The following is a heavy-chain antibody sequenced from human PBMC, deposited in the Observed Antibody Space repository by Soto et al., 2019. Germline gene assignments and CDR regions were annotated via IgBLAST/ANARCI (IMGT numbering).Heavy chain of an antibody. V-gene: IGHV3-66*01. J-gene: IGHJ4*02. CDR2: FYSGGST. CDR1: GFTVSSDH. Sequence: GGSLRLSCAASGFTVSSDHMSWVRLAPGKGLEWVSVFYSGGSTYYADSVKGRFTISRDNSKNTLYLQMNNLRAEDTAVYYCARDTLDYGDPFYYFDYWGQGTLVTVSS. D-gene: IGHD4-17*01. CDR3: ARDTLDYGDPFYYFDY.